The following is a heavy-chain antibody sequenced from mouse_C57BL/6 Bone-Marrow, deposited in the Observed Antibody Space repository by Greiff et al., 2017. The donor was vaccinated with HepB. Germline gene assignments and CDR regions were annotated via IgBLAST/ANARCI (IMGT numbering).Heavy chain of an antibody. J-gene: IGHJ3*01. CDR3: ARIYYDYDGFAY. V-gene: IGHV1-64*01. CDR1: GYTFTSYW. Sequence: VQLQQPGAELVKPGASVTLSCKASGYTFTSYWMHWVKQRPGQGLEWIGMIHPNSGSTNYNEKFKSKATLTVDKSSSTAYMQLSSLTSEDSAVYYCARIYYDYDGFAYWGQGTLVTVSA. CDR2: IHPNSGST. D-gene: IGHD2-4*01.